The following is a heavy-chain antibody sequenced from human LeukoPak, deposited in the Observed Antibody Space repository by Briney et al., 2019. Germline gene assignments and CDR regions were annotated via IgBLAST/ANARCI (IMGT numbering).Heavy chain of an antibody. CDR1: GFTFSSYS. CDR3: AREGIGDRGALDI. J-gene: IGHJ3*02. D-gene: IGHD3-16*01. Sequence: PGGSLRLSCAASGFTFSSYSMNWVRQAPGKGLEWVSSISSGSSYIYYADSVKGRFTISRDNAKNSLYLQMNSLRAEDTAVYYCAREGIGDRGALDIWGQGTMVTVSS. V-gene: IGHV3-21*01. CDR2: ISSGSSYI.